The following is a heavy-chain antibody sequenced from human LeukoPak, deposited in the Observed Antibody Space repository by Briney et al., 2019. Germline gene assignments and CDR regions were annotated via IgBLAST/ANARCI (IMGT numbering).Heavy chain of an antibody. Sequence: PGGSLRLSCAASGFTFSSYSMNWVRQAPGKGLEWVSSINSSSSYIYYADSVKGRFTISRDNAKNSLCLQMNSLRAEDTAVYSCARDHCSSTSCYGSATPAGYMDVWGKGTTVTVSS. J-gene: IGHJ6*03. D-gene: IGHD2-2*01. CDR1: GFTFSSYS. CDR2: INSSSSYI. V-gene: IGHV3-21*01. CDR3: ARDHCSSTSCYGSATPAGYMDV.